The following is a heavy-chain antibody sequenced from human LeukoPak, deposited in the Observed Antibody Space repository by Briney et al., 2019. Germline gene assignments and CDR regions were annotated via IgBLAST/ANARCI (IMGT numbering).Heavy chain of an antibody. D-gene: IGHD1-26*01. CDR3: ARGPIVGATYYYYYMDV. CDR2: ISYDGSNK. Sequence: GGSLRLSCAASGFTFSSYAMHWVRQAPGKGLEWVAAISYDGSNKYYADSVKGRFTISRDNSKNTLYLQMNSLRAEDTAVYHCARGPIVGATYYYYYMDVWGKGTTVTVSS. V-gene: IGHV3-30*04. CDR1: GFTFSSYA. J-gene: IGHJ6*03.